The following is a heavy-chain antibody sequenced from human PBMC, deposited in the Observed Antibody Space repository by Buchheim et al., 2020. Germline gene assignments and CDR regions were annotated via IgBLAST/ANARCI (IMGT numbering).Heavy chain of an antibody. CDR2: INHSGST. D-gene: IGHD2-8*01. J-gene: IGHJ4*02. CDR3: ARGDPLLEYAYIDY. V-gene: IGHV4-34*01. CDR1: GGSFSGYY. Sequence: QVQLQQWGAGLLKPSETLSLTCAVYGGSFSGYYWSWIRQPPGKGLEWIGEINHSGSTNYNPSLKSRVTISVDTSKNQFSLKLSSVTAADMAVYYCARGDPLLEYAYIDYWGQGT.